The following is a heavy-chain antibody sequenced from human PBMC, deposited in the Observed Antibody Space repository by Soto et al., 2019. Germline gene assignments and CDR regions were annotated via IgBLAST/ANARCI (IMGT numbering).Heavy chain of an antibody. CDR1: GGSISSSSYY. CDR2: ICYSGST. D-gene: IGHD3-3*01. CDR3: ARHPTYYDFWSGPRGVYYYYMDV. J-gene: IGHJ6*03. V-gene: IGHV4-39*01. Sequence: SETLSLTCTVSGGSISSSSYYWGWNRQPPGKGLEWIGSICYSGSTYYNPSLKSRVTISVDTSKNQFSLKLSSVTAADTAVYYCARHPTYYDFWSGPRGVYYYYMDVWGKGTTVTVSS.